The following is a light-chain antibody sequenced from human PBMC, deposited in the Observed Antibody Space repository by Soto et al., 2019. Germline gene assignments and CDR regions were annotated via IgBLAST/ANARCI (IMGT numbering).Light chain of an antibody. CDR2: AVS. V-gene: IGKV3-15*01. CDR3: HQYNNWPPWA. Sequence: EIVMTQSPATLSVSPGERVILSCRASQSISTNLAWYQYIPGQAPRLLIYAVSTRATGIPARFSGSGSGTDFTLSITSLQSEDYAVYYCHQYNNWPPWAFGQGTKVDIK. CDR1: QSISTN. J-gene: IGKJ1*01.